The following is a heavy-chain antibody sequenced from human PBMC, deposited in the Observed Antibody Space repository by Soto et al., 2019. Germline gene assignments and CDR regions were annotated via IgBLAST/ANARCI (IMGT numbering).Heavy chain of an antibody. J-gene: IGHJ5*02. V-gene: IGHV1-46*01. D-gene: IGHD3-10*01. Sequence: ASLKVSWKASGYTCTSYYMHWVRQAPGQGLEWMGIINPSGGSTSYAQKFQGRVTMTRDTSTSTVYMELSSLRSEDTAVYYCARGEYALFDPWGQGTLVTVSS. CDR2: INPSGGST. CDR1: GYTCTSYY. CDR3: ARGEYALFDP.